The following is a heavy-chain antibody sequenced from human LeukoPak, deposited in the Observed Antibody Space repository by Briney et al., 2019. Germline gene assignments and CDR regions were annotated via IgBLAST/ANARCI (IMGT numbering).Heavy chain of an antibody. V-gene: IGHV3-64*01. CDR3: ARSTRYFGSAMYYFDN. Sequence: GGSLSLSCAASGFTFSSCYMHWVRQAPGGGLEYVSTITGDGTSTYYATSLKGRFTTSRDNSKNTLYLQMGSLRPEDMAVYYCARSTRYFGSAMYYFDNWGQGTLVTVSS. D-gene: IGHD3-10*01. CDR2: ITGDGTST. CDR1: GFTFSSCY. J-gene: IGHJ4*02.